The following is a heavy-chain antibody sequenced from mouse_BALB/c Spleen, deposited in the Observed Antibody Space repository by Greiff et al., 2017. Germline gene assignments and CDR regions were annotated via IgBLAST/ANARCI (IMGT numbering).Heavy chain of an antibody. D-gene: IGHD2-1*01. CDR3: TSYGNYGAY. CDR2: IDPANGNT. Sequence: VQLQQSGAELVKPGASVKLSCTASGFNIKDTYMHWVKQRPEQGLEWIGRIDPANGNTNYDPKFEGKATITADTSSNTAYLQLSSLTSEDTAVYYCTSYGNYGAYWGQGTLVTVSA. CDR1: GFNIKDTY. J-gene: IGHJ3*01. V-gene: IGHV14-3*02.